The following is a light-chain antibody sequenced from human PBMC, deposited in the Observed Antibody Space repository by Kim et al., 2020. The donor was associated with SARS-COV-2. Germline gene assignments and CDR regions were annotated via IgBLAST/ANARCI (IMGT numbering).Light chain of an antibody. CDR1: IPNIGNNY. Sequence: GQGVTISCSGNIPNIGNNYVSWYQQFPGTAPKLLIYDNNKRPSGIPDRFSGSKSGTSATLGITGLQTGDEAVYHCGTWDTSLTAGVFGGGTQLTVL. J-gene: IGLJ2*01. CDR2: DNN. V-gene: IGLV1-51*01. CDR3: GTWDTSLTAGV.